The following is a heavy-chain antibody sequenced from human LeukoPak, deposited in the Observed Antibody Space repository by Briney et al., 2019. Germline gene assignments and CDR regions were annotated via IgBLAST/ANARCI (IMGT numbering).Heavy chain of an antibody. Sequence: GGSLRLSCAASGFTFNSYWMSWVRQAPGKGLEWVANIKQDGSEKYYVDSVKGRFTISRDNAKNSLYLQMNSLRAEDTAVYYCARGSSPGYYYYGMDVWGQGATVTVSS. V-gene: IGHV3-7*01. CDR2: IKQDGSEK. D-gene: IGHD2-15*01. J-gene: IGHJ6*02. CDR1: GFTFNSYW. CDR3: ARGSSPGYYYYGMDV.